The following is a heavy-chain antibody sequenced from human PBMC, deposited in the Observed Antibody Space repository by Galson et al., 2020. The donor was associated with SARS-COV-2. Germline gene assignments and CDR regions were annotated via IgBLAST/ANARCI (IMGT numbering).Heavy chain of an antibody. CDR3: AKPGYSSGWYDASHFDY. Sequence: GESLKISCAASGFTFSSYGMHWVRQAPGKGLEWVAFIRYDGSNKYYADSVKGRFTISRDNSKNTLYLQMNSLRAEDTAVYYCAKPGYSSGWYDASHFDYWGQGTLVTVSS. V-gene: IGHV3-30*02. D-gene: IGHD6-19*01. J-gene: IGHJ4*02. CDR2: IRYDGSNK. CDR1: GFTFSSYG.